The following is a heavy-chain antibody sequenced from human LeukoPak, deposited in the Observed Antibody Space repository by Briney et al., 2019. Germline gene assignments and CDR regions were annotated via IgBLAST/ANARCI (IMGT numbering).Heavy chain of an antibody. CDR1: GFTFNSYA. V-gene: IGHV3-23*01. Sequence: PGGSLRLSCAASGFTFNSYAMSWVRQAPGKGLEWVSGISGSGGSTYYADSVKGRFTISRDNSKNTLYLQMNSLRAEDTAVYYCAKDPLFGVAVDGLENYWGQGTLVTVSS. D-gene: IGHD6-19*01. CDR2: ISGSGGST. J-gene: IGHJ4*02. CDR3: AKDPLFGVAVDGLENY.